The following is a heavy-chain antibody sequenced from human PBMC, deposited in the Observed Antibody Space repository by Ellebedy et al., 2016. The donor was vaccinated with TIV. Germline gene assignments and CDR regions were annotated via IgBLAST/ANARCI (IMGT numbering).Heavy chain of an antibody. J-gene: IGHJ6*02. D-gene: IGHD3-3*01. CDR2: IYSGGST. V-gene: IGHV3-53*01. CDR3: AAPSLYYDFWSGPV. Sequence: GESLKISCAASGFTVSSNYMSWVRQAPGKGLEWVSVIYSGGSTYYADSVKGRFTISRDNSKNTLYLQMNSLRAEDTAVYYCAAPSLYYDFWSGPVWGQGTTVTVSS. CDR1: GFTVSSNY.